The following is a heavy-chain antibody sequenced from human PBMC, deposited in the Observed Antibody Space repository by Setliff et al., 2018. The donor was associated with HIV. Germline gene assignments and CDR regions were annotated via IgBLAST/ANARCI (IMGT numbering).Heavy chain of an antibody. CDR2: VYHRGTT. CDR1: GDSISNNGYY. Sequence: SETLSLTCTVSGDSISNNGYYWAWIRQPPGKGLEWIGCVYHRGTTYYNPSLKSRLAMSVDTPKNKFFLKLNSLTAADTAVYYCSLQHGRPMRWFDPWGPGTLVTVSS. D-gene: IGHD2-2*01. CDR3: SLQHGRPMRWFDP. V-gene: IGHV4-39*01. J-gene: IGHJ5*02.